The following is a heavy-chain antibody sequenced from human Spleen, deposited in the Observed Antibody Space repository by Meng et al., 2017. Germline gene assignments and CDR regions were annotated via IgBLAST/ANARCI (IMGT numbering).Heavy chain of an antibody. CDR3: ARGTHILWFYFLDY. V-gene: IGHV3-33*01. J-gene: IGHJ4*02. D-gene: IGHD3-10*01. Sequence: GGPLRLSCAASGFIFSSYGMHWVRQAPGKGLEWVADIWSDKSNENYADSVKGRFTISRDNSKNTLCLQMNSLRAEDTAVYSCARGTHILWFYFLDYWGQGTLVTVSS. CDR1: GFIFSSYG. CDR2: IWSDKSNE.